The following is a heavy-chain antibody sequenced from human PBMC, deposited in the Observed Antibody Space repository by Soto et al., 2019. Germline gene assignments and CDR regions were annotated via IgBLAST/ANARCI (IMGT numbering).Heavy chain of an antibody. CDR3: ARLGHCSSTSCYVYYYYGMDV. CDR1: GGTFSSYA. J-gene: IGHJ6*02. D-gene: IGHD2-2*01. Sequence: QVQLVQSGAEVKKPGSSVKVSCKASGGTFSSYAISWVRQAPGQGLEWMGGIIPIFGTANYAQKFQGRVTITADESTSTAYMELSSLRSEDTAVYYCARLGHCSSTSCYVYYYYGMDVWDQGTTVTVSS. V-gene: IGHV1-69*01. CDR2: IIPIFGTA.